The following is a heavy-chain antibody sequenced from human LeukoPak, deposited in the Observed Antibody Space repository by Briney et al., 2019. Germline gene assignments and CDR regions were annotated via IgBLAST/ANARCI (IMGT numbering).Heavy chain of an antibody. CDR1: GFTFSNYA. D-gene: IGHD6-13*01. V-gene: IGHV3-21*01. CDR3: ARMDEQPAKPIDY. CDR2: ISSSSSYI. J-gene: IGHJ4*02. Sequence: PGGSLRLSCAVSGFTFSNYAMNWVRQAPGKGLEWVSSISSSSSYIYYADSVKGRFTISRDNAKNSMYLQMNSLRAEDTAVYYCARMDEQPAKPIDYWGQGTLVTVSS.